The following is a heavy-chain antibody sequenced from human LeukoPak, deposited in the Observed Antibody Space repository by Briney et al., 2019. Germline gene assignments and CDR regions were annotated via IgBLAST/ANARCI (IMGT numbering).Heavy chain of an antibody. CDR2: ISSSGDIT. Sequence: GGSLRLSCAASGFTFTSHGMNWVRQAPGKGLEWVSGISSSGDITYYADSVKGRFTISRDNSKNTLYLQMNSLRAEDTAVYYCARALAWFGEKLQRGDLDYWGQGTLVTVSS. D-gene: IGHD3-10*01. CDR3: ARALAWFGEKLQRGDLDY. CDR1: GFTFTSHG. J-gene: IGHJ4*02. V-gene: IGHV3-23*01.